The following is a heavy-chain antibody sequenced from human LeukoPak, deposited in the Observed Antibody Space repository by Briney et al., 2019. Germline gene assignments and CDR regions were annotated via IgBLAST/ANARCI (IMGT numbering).Heavy chain of an antibody. CDR1: GFTFSRYW. Sequence: GGSLRLSCAASGFTFSRYWMHWVRQAPGKGLVWVSRINSDGSTTTYADSVTGRLTISRDNTKNSLYLQMNSLRAEDTAVYYCSRDPTYYLRYGYFDYWGQGALVTVSS. CDR3: SRDPTYYLRYGYFDY. V-gene: IGHV3-74*01. J-gene: IGHJ4*02. D-gene: IGHD1-26*01. CDR2: INSDGSTT.